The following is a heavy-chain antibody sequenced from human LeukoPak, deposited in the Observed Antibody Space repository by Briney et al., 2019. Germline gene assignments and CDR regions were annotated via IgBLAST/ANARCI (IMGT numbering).Heavy chain of an antibody. D-gene: IGHD1-1*01. CDR3: ARRGSVQLERRTGNWFDP. CDR2: ISSSSSYI. J-gene: IGHJ5*02. Sequence: GGSLRLSCAASGFTFSSYSMNWVRQAPGKGLEWVSSISSSSSYIYYADSVKGRFTISRDNAKNSPYLQMNSLRAEDTAVYYCARRGSVQLERRTGNWFDPWGQGTLVTVSS. V-gene: IGHV3-21*01. CDR1: GFTFSSYS.